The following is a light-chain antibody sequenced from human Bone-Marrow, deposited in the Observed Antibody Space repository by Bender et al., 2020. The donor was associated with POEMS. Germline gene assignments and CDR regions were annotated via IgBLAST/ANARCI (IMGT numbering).Light chain of an antibody. CDR2: DVS. J-gene: IGLJ3*02. CDR1: SSDIGGYNY. CDR3: QSYDTNLDGWV. Sequence: QSALTQPASVSGSPGQSITISCTGTSSDIGGYNYVSWYQQHPGRTPKLLIYDVSNRPSGVSDRFSGSKSGNTASLTISGLQAEDEADYYCQSYDTNLDGWVFGGGTKLTVL. V-gene: IGLV2-14*03.